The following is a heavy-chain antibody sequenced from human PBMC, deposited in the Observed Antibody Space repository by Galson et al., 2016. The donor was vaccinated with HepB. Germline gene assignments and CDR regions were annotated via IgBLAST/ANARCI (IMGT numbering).Heavy chain of an antibody. J-gene: IGHJ6*02. CDR2: ISSSSSYI. CDR3: ARDWRGSGSYNPYYYYGMDV. D-gene: IGHD3-10*01. Sequence: SLRLSCAASGFTFSSYSMNWVRQAPGKGLEWVSSISSSSSYIYYADSVKGRFTISRDNAKNSLYLQMNSLRAEDTAVYYCARDWRGSGSYNPYYYYGMDVWGQGTTVTVSS. CDR1: GFTFSSYS. V-gene: IGHV3-21*04.